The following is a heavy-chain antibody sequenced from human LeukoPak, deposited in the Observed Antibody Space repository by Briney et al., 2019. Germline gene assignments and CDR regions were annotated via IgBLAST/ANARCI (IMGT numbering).Heavy chain of an antibody. J-gene: IGHJ3*02. Sequence: GKSLKISCKGSGYSFTNYWIGWVRQMPGKGLEWMAIIYPGDSDTRYSPSLQGQVTISADKSISTAYLQWSSLKASDTAMYYCARHRSVGASNPDPFNIWGQGTMVTVSS. CDR1: GYSFTNYW. CDR3: ARHRSVGASNPDPFNI. V-gene: IGHV5-51*01. D-gene: IGHD1-26*01. CDR2: IYPGDSDT.